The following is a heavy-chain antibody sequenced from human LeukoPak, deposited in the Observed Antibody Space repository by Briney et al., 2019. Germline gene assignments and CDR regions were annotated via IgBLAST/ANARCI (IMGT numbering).Heavy chain of an antibody. CDR1: GGSFSGHY. CDR2: IHPSGST. CDR3: ASLGTYYDYVWGSYRPYYFDY. D-gene: IGHD3-16*02. V-gene: IGHV4-34*01. J-gene: IGHJ4*02. Sequence: SETLSLTCAVYGGSFSGHYWSWTRQPPGKGLEWIGEIHPSGSTSYNPSLKSRVTISVDTSKNQFSLKLSSVTAADTAVYYCASLGTYYDYVWGSYRPYYFDYWGQGTLVTVSS.